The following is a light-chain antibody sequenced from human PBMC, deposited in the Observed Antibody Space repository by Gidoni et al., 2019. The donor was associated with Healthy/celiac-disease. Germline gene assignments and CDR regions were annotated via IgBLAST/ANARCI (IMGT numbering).Light chain of an antibody. CDR2: WAS. Sequence: DIVMTQPPASLAVSLGERATINCKSSQSVLYSSNNKNYLAWYQQKPGQPPKLLIYWASTRESGVPDRCSGSGSGTDFTLTSSSLQAEDVAVYYCQQYYSTPLTLXXXTKXEIK. CDR3: QQYYSTPLT. V-gene: IGKV4-1*01. CDR1: QSVLYSSNNKNY. J-gene: IGKJ4*01.